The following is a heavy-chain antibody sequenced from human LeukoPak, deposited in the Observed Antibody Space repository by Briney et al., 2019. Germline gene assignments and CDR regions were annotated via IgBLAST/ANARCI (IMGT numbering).Heavy chain of an antibody. J-gene: IGHJ4*02. Sequence: QPGGSLRLSCAASGFTFSSYWMHWVRQAPGKGLVWVSRINSDGSSTSYADSVKGRFTISRDNAKNTLYLQMNSLRAEDTAVYYCARVVYDSSGPGPFDYWGQGTLVTVSS. D-gene: IGHD3-22*01. CDR1: GFTFSSYW. CDR2: INSDGSST. CDR3: ARVVYDSSGPGPFDY. V-gene: IGHV3-74*01.